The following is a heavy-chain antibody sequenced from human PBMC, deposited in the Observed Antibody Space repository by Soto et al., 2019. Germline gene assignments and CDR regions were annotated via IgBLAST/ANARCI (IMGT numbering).Heavy chain of an antibody. CDR3: AARHFWSRPWTDRRLDY. CDR2: IPHSGST. D-gene: IGHD3-3*02. Sequence: SETLSLTCAVSGDSINISHWWNWVRQPPEKGLEWIGQIPHSGSTTYNPSLTSRVTISVDKSKNHFSLKLTSVTAAGTAVYYCAARHFWSRPWTDRRLDYWGQGTLVTVSS. CDR1: GDSINISHW. V-gene: IGHV4-4*02. J-gene: IGHJ4*02.